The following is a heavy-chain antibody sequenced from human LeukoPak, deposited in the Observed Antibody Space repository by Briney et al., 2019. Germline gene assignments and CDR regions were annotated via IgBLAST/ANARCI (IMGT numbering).Heavy chain of an antibody. CDR3: AGESGLRNGVDV. J-gene: IGHJ6*02. CDR1: EFIGSSNY. V-gene: IGHV3-66*02. CDR2: IYSDGAT. D-gene: IGHD2-8*01. Sequence: GGSLRLSCAASEFIGSSNYMNWGRQAQGKGVEGVSVIYSDGATFYADSVKGRFTISRDSSSNKLFAQMNSLKPEDTGVYYCAGESGLRNGVDVWGLGTTVTVSS.